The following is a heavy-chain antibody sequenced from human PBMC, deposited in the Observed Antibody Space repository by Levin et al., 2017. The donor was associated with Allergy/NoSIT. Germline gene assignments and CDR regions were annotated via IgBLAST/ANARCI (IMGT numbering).Heavy chain of an antibody. V-gene: IGHV3-23*01. CDR3: AKGFNMSPGAFDI. CDR1: GFTFSSYA. Sequence: GESLKISCAASGFTFSSYAMSWVRQAPGKGLEWVSAISGSGGSTYYADSVKGRFTISRDNSKNTLYLQMNSLRAEDTAVYYCAKGFNMSPGAFDIWGQGTMVTVSS. CDR2: ISGSGGST. D-gene: IGHD3-10*02. J-gene: IGHJ3*02.